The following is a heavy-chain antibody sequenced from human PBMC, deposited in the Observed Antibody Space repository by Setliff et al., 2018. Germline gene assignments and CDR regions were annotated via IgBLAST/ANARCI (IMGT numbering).Heavy chain of an antibody. CDR1: GYTFTSYG. V-gene: IGHV1-18*01. J-gene: IGHJ6*03. CDR2: ISAYNGNT. Sequence: GASVKVSCKASGYTFTSYGISWVRQAPGQGLVWMGWISAYNGNTNYAQKLQGRVTMTTDTSTNTAYMEVRSLGSDDTAMYYCARGRHPPWSGYPYYYMDVWGKGTTVTVSS. CDR3: ARGRHPPWSGYPYYYMDV. D-gene: IGHD3-3*01.